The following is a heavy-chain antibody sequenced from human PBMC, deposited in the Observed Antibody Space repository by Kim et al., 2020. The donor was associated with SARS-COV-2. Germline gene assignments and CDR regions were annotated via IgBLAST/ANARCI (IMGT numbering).Heavy chain of an antibody. CDR2: ISSSGNTK. D-gene: IGHD3-22*01. CDR1: GFTFSDYY. CDR3: AKLVGDYYDSSGYYDNDY. V-gene: IGHV3-11*01. J-gene: IGHJ4*02. Sequence: GGSLRLSCAASGFTFSDYYMSWIRQAPGKGLEWVSYISSSGNTKYYADSMKGRFTISRDNAKNSLYLQMNSLRAEDTALYYCAKLVGDYYDSSGYYDNDYWGQGTLVTVSS.